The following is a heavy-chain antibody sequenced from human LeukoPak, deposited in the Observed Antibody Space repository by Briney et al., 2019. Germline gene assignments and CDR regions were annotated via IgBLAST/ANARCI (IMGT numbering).Heavy chain of an antibody. CDR1: GFTFSSYA. V-gene: IGHV3-30*04. D-gene: IGHD5-18*01. CDR2: ISYDGSNK. Sequence: GGSLRLSCAASGFTFSSYAMHWVRQAPGKGLEWVAVISYDGSNKYYADSVKGRFTISRDNSKNTLYLQMNSLRAEDTAVCYCARDSVYTARALDYWGQGTLVTVSS. CDR3: ARDSVYTARALDY. J-gene: IGHJ4*02.